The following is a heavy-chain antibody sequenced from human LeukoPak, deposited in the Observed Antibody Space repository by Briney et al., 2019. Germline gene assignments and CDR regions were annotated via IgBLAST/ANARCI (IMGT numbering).Heavy chain of an antibody. CDR2: ISGSGGST. Sequence: PGGSLRLSCAASGFTFSSYAMSWVRQAPGKGLEWVSGISGSGGSTYYADSVKGRFTISSDNSKNTLYLQMNSLRAEDTAVYYCAKDKSFSSGWFGYWGQGTLVTVSS. CDR3: AKDKSFSSGWFGY. D-gene: IGHD6-19*01. V-gene: IGHV3-23*01. CDR1: GFTFSSYA. J-gene: IGHJ5*01.